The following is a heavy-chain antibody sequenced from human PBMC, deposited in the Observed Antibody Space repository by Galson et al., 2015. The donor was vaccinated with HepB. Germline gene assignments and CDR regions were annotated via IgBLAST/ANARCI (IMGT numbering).Heavy chain of an antibody. CDR3: ARGVGHCSGGSCYGPFDYFDY. CDR2: TYYRSKWYN. D-gene: IGHD2-15*01. Sequence: CAISGDSVSSNSAAWNWIRQSPSRGLEWLGRTYYRSKWYNDYAVSVKSRITINPDTSKNQFSLQLNSVTPEDTAVYYCARGVGHCSGGSCYGPFDYFDYWGQGTLVTVSS. V-gene: IGHV6-1*01. J-gene: IGHJ4*02. CDR1: GDSVSSNSAA.